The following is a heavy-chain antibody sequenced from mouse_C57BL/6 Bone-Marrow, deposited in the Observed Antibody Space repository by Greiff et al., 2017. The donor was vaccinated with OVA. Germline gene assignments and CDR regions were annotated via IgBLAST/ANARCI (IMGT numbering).Heavy chain of an antibody. CDR1: EYEFPSHD. CDR3: ARQRRLRRYFDY. D-gene: IGHD2-4*01. Sequence: EVKVEESGGGLVQPGESLKLSCESNEYEFPSHDMSWVRKTPEKRLELVAAINSDGGSTYYPDTMERRFIISRDNTKKTLYLQMSSLRSEDTALYYCARQRRLRRYFDYWGQGTTLTVSS. CDR2: INSDGGST. J-gene: IGHJ2*01. V-gene: IGHV5-2*03.